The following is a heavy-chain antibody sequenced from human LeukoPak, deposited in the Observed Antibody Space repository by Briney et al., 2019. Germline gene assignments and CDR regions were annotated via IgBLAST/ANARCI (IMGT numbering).Heavy chain of an antibody. Sequence: ASVKVSCKASGYTFTSYYMHWVRQAPGQGLEWMGIINPSGGSTSYAQKFQGRVTMTRDTSTSTVYMELSSLRSEDTAVYYCARDKEIYYDSSGHDYWGQGTLVTVSS. CDR2: INPSGGST. CDR3: ARDKEIYYDSSGHDY. D-gene: IGHD3-22*01. J-gene: IGHJ4*02. V-gene: IGHV1-46*01. CDR1: GYTFTSYY.